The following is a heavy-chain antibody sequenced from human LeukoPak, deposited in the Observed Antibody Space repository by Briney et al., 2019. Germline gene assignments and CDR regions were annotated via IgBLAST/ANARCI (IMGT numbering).Heavy chain of an antibody. V-gene: IGHV3-23*01. CDR3: AKEGTMIVVVYYFDY. D-gene: IGHD3-22*01. J-gene: IGHJ4*02. CDR2: ISGSGGST. CDR1: GFTFDDYA. Sequence: GGSLRLSCAASGFTFDDYAMHWVRQAPGKGLEWVSAISGSGGSTYYADSVKGRFTISRDNSKNTLYLQMNSLRAEDTAVYYCAKEGTMIVVVYYFDYWGQGTLVTVSS.